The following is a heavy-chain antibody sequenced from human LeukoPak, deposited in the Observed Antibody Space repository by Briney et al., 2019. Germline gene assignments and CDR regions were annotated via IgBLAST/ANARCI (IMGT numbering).Heavy chain of an antibody. J-gene: IGHJ6*02. CDR2: ISGSGGST. CDR3: AKSLPRYYYYGMDV. CDR1: GFTFSSYA. V-gene: IGHV3-23*01. Sequence: GGSLRLSCAASGFTFSSYAMSWVRQAPGKGLEWVSAISGSGGSTYYADSVKGRFTISRDNFKNTLYLQMNSLRAEATAVYYCAKSLPRYYYYGMDVWGQGTTVTVSS.